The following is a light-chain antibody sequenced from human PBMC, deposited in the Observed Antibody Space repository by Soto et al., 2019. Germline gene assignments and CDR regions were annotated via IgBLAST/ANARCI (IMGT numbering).Light chain of an antibody. J-gene: IGKJ1*01. Sequence: EIVLTQSPGTLSLSPGERGTLSCRASQNLGTLYLAWFQQKSGQAPRLLIYSASRRATGIPDRFTGRGSGTDSTLTIHRVEPEDFAVYFCQQYAGSPRTFGQGTKVDIK. CDR3: QQYAGSPRT. CDR2: SAS. CDR1: QNLGTLY. V-gene: IGKV3-20*01.